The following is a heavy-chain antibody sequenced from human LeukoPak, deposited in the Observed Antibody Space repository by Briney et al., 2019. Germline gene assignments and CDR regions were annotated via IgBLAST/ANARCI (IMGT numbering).Heavy chain of an antibody. CDR3: ARDGERGMD. Sequence: SETLSLTCTVSGGSTSSYYWSWIRQPPGKGLEWIGYIYYSGSTNYNPSLKSRVTISVDTSKNQFSLKLSSVTAADTAVYYCARDGERGMDWGQGTLVTVSS. CDR1: GGSTSSYY. CDR2: IYYSGST. V-gene: IGHV4-59*01. J-gene: IGHJ4*02. D-gene: IGHD4-17*01.